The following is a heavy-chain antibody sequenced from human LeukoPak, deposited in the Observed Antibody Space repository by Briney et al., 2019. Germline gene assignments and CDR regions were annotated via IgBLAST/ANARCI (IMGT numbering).Heavy chain of an antibody. CDR2: INPRGTST. CDR1: GYSFTSHY. Sequence: ASVKVSCKASGYSFTSHYMHWVRQAPGQGLEWMGLINPRGTSTIYAEKFQGRVTMTRDTSTSTVYMELSSLRSEDTAVYYCARERGLYDSSGYYQVWGQGTLVTVSS. V-gene: IGHV1-46*01. CDR3: ARERGLYDSSGYYQV. J-gene: IGHJ4*02. D-gene: IGHD3-22*01.